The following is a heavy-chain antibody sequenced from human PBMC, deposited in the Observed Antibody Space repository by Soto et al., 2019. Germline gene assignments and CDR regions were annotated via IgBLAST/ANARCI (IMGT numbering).Heavy chain of an antibody. CDR3: ARDIAVPAAIDWFDP. V-gene: IGHV1-69*13. D-gene: IGHD2-2*01. CDR2: IIPIFGTA. CDR1: GGTFSSYA. Sequence: RASVKVSCKASGGTFSSYAISWVRQAPGQGLEWMGGIIPIFGTANYAQKFQGRVTITADESTSTAYMELSSLRSEDTAVYYCARDIAVPAAIDWFDPWGQGTLVTVSS. J-gene: IGHJ5*02.